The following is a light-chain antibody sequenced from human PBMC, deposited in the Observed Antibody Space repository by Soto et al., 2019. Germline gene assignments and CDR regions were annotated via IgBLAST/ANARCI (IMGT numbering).Light chain of an antibody. Sequence: QAVVTQEPSLTVSPGGTVTLTCDSSAGAVTSGHSFYWFQQKPGQAPRTLIYDTRNKHSWTPARFSGSLLGGKAALTLSGAQPEDEAEYYCLVFYSDVGVFGGGTKLTVL. V-gene: IGLV7-46*01. CDR3: LVFYSDVGV. CDR2: DTR. CDR1: AGAVTSGHS. J-gene: IGLJ3*02.